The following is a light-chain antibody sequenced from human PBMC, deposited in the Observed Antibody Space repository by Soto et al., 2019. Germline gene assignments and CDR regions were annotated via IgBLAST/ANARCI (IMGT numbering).Light chain of an antibody. CDR2: IAS. CDR3: QQSDSFPCT. J-gene: IGKJ3*01. V-gene: IGKV1-12*01. Sequence: DIQMTQSPSSVSAAVGDRVTITCRASQDISTWLAWYQQKPGKAPKLLIYIASSLQSGVPSRFSGSGSGTKFTLTISSLQPEDSATYYCQQSDSFPCTFGPGTIVEI. CDR1: QDISTW.